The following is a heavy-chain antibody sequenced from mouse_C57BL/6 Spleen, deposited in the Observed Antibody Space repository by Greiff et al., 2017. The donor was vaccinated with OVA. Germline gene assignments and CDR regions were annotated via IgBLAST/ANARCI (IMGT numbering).Heavy chain of an antibody. CDR1: GYTFTSYW. CDR3: ARGGTTVVAENYFDY. V-gene: IGHV1-55*01. Sequence: QVQLQQPGAELVKPGASVKMSCKASGYTFTSYWLTWVKQRPGQGLEWIGDIYPGSGSTNYNEKFKSKATLTVDTSSSTAFMQLSSLTSEDSAVYYCARGGTTVVAENYFDYWGQGTTLTVSS. D-gene: IGHD1-1*01. CDR2: IYPGSGST. J-gene: IGHJ2*01.